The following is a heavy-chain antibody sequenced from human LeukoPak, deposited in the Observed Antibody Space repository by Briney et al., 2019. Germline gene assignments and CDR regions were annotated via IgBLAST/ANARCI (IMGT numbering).Heavy chain of an antibody. CDR3: AREAYYYGSGSYGVGY. CDR1: NYTFISYS. Sequence: ASVKVSCKASNYTFISYSITWVRQAPGQGLEWMGWISTYNGRTNYAPNFQDRVTMTSDRSTSTAYMELRSLRSDDTAVYYCAREAYYYGSGSYGVGYWGQGTLVTVSS. J-gene: IGHJ4*02. CDR2: ISTYNGRT. D-gene: IGHD3-10*01. V-gene: IGHV1-18*01.